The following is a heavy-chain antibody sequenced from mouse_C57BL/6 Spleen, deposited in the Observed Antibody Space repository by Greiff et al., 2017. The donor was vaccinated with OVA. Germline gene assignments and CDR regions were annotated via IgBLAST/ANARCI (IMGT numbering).Heavy chain of an antibody. D-gene: IGHD1-1*02. Sequence: QVQLQQPGAELVKPGASVKLSCKASGYTFTSYWMHWVKQRPGRGLEWIGRIDPKSGGTKYNEKFKGKATLTVDKPSSTAYMKLSSLTSEDSAVYDCASYGYDAMDYWGQGTSVTVSA. J-gene: IGHJ4*01. V-gene: IGHV1-72*01. CDR1: GYTFTSYW. CDR2: IDPKSGGT. CDR3: ASYGYDAMDY.